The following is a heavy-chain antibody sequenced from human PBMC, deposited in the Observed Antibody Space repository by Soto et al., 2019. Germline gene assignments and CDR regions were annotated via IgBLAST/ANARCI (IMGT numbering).Heavy chain of an antibody. J-gene: IGHJ4*02. CDR2: INRDGSAK. CDR1: GFTFSTYW. CDR3: ASSVSYAPDFDN. V-gene: IGHV3-7*01. D-gene: IGHD1-26*01. Sequence: EAQLVESGGGLVQPGGSLRLSCAASGFTFSTYWMTWVRQAPGKGLEWVANINRDGSAKNFVDSAKGRFIISRDNTKNSVHLQMNSLRVEDTAVYYCASSVSYAPDFDNWGQGTLVTVSS.